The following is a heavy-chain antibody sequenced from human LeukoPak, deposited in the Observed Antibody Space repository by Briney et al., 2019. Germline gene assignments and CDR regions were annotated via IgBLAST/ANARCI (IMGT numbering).Heavy chain of an antibody. J-gene: IGHJ6*03. V-gene: IGHV1-69*05. Sequence: SVKVSCKASGGTFSSYAISWVRQAPGQGLEWIGGIIPIFGTANYAQKFQGRVTITTDESTTTAYMELSSLRSEDTAVYYCARGVVVPAASYYYYYMDVWGKGSTVTVSS. CDR1: GGTFSSYA. D-gene: IGHD2-2*01. CDR2: IIPIFGTA. CDR3: ARGVVVPAASYYYYYMDV.